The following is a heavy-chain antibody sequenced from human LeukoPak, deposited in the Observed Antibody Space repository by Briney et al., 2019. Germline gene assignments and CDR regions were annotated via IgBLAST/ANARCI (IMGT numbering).Heavy chain of an antibody. CDR2: IYPGDSDT. D-gene: IGHD3-3*01. Sequence: GESLKISCKGSGYSFNTYWIGWVRQMPGKGLEWMGIIYPGDSDTKYSPSFQGQVTISADKSISTAYLQWSSLKASDTAMYYCARHSAIFGVVTLDYWGQGTLVTVSS. CDR3: ARHSAIFGVVTLDY. V-gene: IGHV5-51*01. J-gene: IGHJ4*02. CDR1: GYSFNTYW.